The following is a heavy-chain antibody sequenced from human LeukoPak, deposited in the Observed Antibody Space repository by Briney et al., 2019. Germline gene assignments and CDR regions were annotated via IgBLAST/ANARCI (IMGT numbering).Heavy chain of an antibody. J-gene: IGHJ3*02. CDR2: ISYDGSNK. V-gene: IGHV3-30-3*01. CDR1: GFTFSSYA. D-gene: IGHD3-22*01. CDR3: ARETHHEYYYDSSGPYDAFDI. Sequence: PGRSLRLSCAASGFTFSSYAMHWVRQAPGKGLEWVAVISYDGSNKYYADSVKGRFTISRDNSKNTLYLQMNSLRAEDTAVYYCARETHHEYYYDSSGPYDAFDIWGQGKMVTVSS.